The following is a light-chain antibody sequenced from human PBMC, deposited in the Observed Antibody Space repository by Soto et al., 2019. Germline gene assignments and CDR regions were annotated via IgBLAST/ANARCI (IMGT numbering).Light chain of an antibody. CDR2: GAS. Sequence: EIVLTQSPATLSLSPGETATLSCRASQSVRNNYLVWYQHKPGQAPRLLISGASKRATGIPDRFSGSGSGTDFTLTISRLEPEDFATYYCQQYGRSPVTFGPGTKVDI. CDR3: QQYGRSPVT. V-gene: IGKV3-20*01. CDR1: QSVRNNY. J-gene: IGKJ3*01.